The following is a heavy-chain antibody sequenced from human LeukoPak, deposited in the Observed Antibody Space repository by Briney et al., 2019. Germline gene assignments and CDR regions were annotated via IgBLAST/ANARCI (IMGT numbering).Heavy chain of an antibody. J-gene: IGHJ4*02. V-gene: IGHV4-39*01. D-gene: IGHD1-26*01. CDR2: SSYSGTA. CDR1: GGSISSYGYF. CDR3: ARPSLGPTGVDF. Sequence: SETPSLTCTVFGGSISSYGYFWGWIRQPPGKGLEWIGSSSYSGTAYYNPSLKSRVTISVDTSKTQFSLKLSSVTAADTAVYYCARPSLGPTGVDFWGQGTLDPVSS.